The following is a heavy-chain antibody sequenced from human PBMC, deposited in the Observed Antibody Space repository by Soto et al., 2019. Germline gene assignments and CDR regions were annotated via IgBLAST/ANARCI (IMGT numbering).Heavy chain of an antibody. Sequence: QVHPQQSGPGLVKPSQTLSLTCTVSGVSISRGVYYWSWIRQHPGEGLEWIGYIFYSGNTYYSPSLKSRVTISLDTSKNQFSLKLSSVTAADTAVYYCARVGWSNSSYYFDSWGQGSLVTVSS. CDR2: IFYSGNT. V-gene: IGHV4-31*03. CDR3: ARVGWSNSSYYFDS. CDR1: GVSISRGVYY. D-gene: IGHD3-16*01. J-gene: IGHJ4*02.